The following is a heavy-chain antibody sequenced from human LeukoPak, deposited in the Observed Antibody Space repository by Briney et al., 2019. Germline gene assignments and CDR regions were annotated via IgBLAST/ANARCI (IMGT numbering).Heavy chain of an antibody. Sequence: GGSLRLSCAASGFTFSSYWMSWVRQAPGKGLEWVANIKQDGSEKYYVDSVKGRFTISRDNAKNSLYLQMNSLRAEDTAVYYCARDCSSTSCYGGDYWGQGTLVTVSS. CDR3: ARDCSSTSCYGGDY. V-gene: IGHV3-7*01. CDR1: GFTFSSYW. CDR2: IKQDGSEK. J-gene: IGHJ4*02. D-gene: IGHD2-2*01.